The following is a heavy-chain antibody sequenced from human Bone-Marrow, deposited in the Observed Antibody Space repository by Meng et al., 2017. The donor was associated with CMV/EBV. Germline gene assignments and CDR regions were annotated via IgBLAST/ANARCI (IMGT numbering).Heavy chain of an antibody. CDR2: IRFDGSNE. CDR1: GFTFSSYG. V-gene: IGHV3-30*02. D-gene: IGHD4-23*01. Sequence: GGSLRLSCAASGFTFSSYGTHWVRQAPGKGLEWVALIRFDGSNEYYADSVKGRFTISRDNSKNTLYLQMNSLRAEDTALYYCANYGGNSPYNWGQGTLVTVSS. J-gene: IGHJ4*02. CDR3: ANYGGNSPYN.